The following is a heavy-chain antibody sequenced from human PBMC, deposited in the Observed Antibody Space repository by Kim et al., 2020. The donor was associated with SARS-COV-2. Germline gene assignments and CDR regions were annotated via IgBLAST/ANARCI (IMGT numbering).Heavy chain of an antibody. J-gene: IGHJ4*02. CDR1: GGSISSSSYY. V-gene: IGHV4-39*01. D-gene: IGHD3-9*01. Sequence: SETLSLTCTVSGGSISSSSYYWGWIRQPPGKGLEWIGSIYYSGSTYYNPSLKSRVTISVDTSKNQFSLKLSSVTAADKAVYYCARLSAVLRYFDWLFGPIDYWGQGPLVTVSS. CDR3: ARLSAVLRYFDWLFGPIDY. CDR2: IYYSGST.